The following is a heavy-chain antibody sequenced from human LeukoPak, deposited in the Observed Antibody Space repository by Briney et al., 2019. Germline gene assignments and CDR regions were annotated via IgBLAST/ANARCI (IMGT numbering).Heavy chain of an antibody. CDR3: ARARSSYGYGDAFDI. CDR2: ISYDGSSK. D-gene: IGHD5-18*01. Sequence: GGSLRLSCAASGFTFSSYAMSWVRQAPGKGLEWVAVISYDGSSKYYADSVKGRFTISRDNSKNTLYLQMNSLRAEDTAVYYCARARSSYGYGDAFDIWGQGTMVTVSS. V-gene: IGHV3-30*04. J-gene: IGHJ3*02. CDR1: GFTFSSYA.